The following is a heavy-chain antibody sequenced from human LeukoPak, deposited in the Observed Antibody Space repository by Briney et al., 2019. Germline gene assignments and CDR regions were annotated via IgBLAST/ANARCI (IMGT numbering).Heavy chain of an antibody. J-gene: IGHJ4*02. CDR3: AKGDYYDSSGRSKFDY. Sequence: PGRSLRLSCAASGFTFDDYAMHWVRQAPGKGLEWVSGISWNSGSIGYADSVKGRFTISRDNAKNTLYLQMNSLRAEDTAVYYCAKGDYYDSSGRSKFDYWGQGTLVTVSS. D-gene: IGHD3-22*01. CDR1: GFTFDDYA. V-gene: IGHV3-9*01. CDR2: ISWNSGSI.